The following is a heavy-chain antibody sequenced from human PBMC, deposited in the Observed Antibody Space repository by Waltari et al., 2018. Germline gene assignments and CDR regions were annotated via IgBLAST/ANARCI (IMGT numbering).Heavy chain of an antibody. CDR3: AKDVSSGYALDY. J-gene: IGHJ4*02. D-gene: IGHD3-22*01. CDR1: GFTFSSYG. V-gene: IGHV3-30*02. Sequence: QVQLVESGGGVVQPGGSLRLSCAASGFTFSSYGMHWVRQAPGKGLEGVAFIRYDGSNKYYADAVKGRVTISRDNSKNTLYLQMNSLRAEDTAVYYCAKDVSSGYALDYWGQGTLVTVSS. CDR2: IRYDGSNK.